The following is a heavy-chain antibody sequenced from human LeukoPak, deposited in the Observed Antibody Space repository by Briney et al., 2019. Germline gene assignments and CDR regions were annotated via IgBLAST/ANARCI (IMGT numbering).Heavy chain of an antibody. CDR1: GGTFSSYA. V-gene: IGHV1-69*04. CDR2: IIPILGIA. Sequence: SVKVSCKASGGTFSSYAISWVRQAPGQGLEWMGRIIPILGIANYAQKFQGRVTITADKSTSTAYMELSSLRSEDTAVYYCARDPRIAARPPFDYWGQGTLVTVSS. D-gene: IGHD6-6*01. J-gene: IGHJ4*02. CDR3: ARDPRIAARPPFDY.